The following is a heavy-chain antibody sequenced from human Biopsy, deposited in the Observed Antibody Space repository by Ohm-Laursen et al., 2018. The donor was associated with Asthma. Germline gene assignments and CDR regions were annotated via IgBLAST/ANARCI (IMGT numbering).Heavy chain of an antibody. Sequence: SLRLSCSASGFTFDDYAIHWVRQAPGRGLEWVGVISKDASTQDYADSVKGRFTMARDNSKNTLDLQMNSLREEDTAVYYCVRDGTDDAFDIWGQGTVVSVSS. D-gene: IGHD1-1*01. CDR1: GFTFDDYA. J-gene: IGHJ3*02. CDR2: ISKDASTQ. V-gene: IGHV3-30*01. CDR3: VRDGTDDAFDI.